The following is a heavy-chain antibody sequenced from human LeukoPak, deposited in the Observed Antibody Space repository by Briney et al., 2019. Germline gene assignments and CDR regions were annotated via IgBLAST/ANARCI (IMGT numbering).Heavy chain of an antibody. D-gene: IGHD5-18*01. CDR2: IYNSATT. CDR1: GGSMTNYH. V-gene: IGHV4-59*01. J-gene: IGHJ5*02. CDR3: ARGSDGYRFDP. Sequence: PSETLSLTCTVTGGSMTNYHWTWIRQSPRKAPEYIGYIYNSATTNYNPSLRSRVTVSVDMSKTQFSLKLNSVTAADTAVYYCARGSDGYRFDPWGQGILVTVSS.